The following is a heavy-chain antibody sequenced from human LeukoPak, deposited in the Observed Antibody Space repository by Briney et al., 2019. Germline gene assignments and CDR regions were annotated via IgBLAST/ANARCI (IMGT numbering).Heavy chain of an antibody. CDR3: ARLLGESTIYDL. J-gene: IGHJ5*02. D-gene: IGHD3-16*01. CDR1: GFTPNRHW. Sequence: PGGSLGLSCAASGFTPNRHWMSWVRQAAGKGLEWVASIRQNGNEKYYVDSVKGRFIISRDNAENSVSLQMNSLRDEDTAMYYCARLLGESTIYDLWGQGTLVTVSS. CDR2: IRQNGNEK. V-gene: IGHV3-7*01.